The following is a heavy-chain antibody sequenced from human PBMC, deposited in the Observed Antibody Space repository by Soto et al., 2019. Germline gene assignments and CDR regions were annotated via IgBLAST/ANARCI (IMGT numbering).Heavy chain of an antibody. D-gene: IGHD3-10*01. Sequence: QVQLVESGGGVVQPGRXLRLSCAASGFTFISYAMHWVRQAPGKGLEWXXVISFDGSTEYYADSVKGRFTISRDNSKNTVYLQMNSLRSEDTAVYYCARSRHGSGSYTHFYYGLDVWGQGTTVTVSS. CDR3: ARSRHGSGSYTHFYYGLDV. J-gene: IGHJ6*02. CDR1: GFTFISYA. V-gene: IGHV3-30-3*01. CDR2: ISFDGSTE.